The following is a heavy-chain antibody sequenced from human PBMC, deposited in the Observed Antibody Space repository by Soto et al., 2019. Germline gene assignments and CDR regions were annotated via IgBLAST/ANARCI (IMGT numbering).Heavy chain of an antibody. CDR2: ISYDGSNK. CDR3: AKQDYCTNGVCRPPAYYYYGMDV. J-gene: IGHJ6*02. D-gene: IGHD2-8*01. V-gene: IGHV3-30*18. Sequence: GGSLRLSCAASGFTFSSYGMHWVRQAPGKGLEWVAVISYDGSNKYYADSVKGRFTISRDNSKNTLYLQMNSLRAEDTAVYYCAKQDYCTNGVCRPPAYYYYGMDVWGQGTTVTVSS. CDR1: GFTFSSYG.